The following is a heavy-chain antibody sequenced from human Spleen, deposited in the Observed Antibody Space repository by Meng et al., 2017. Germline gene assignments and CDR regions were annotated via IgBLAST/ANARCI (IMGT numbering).Heavy chain of an antibody. J-gene: IGHJ4*02. D-gene: IGHD3-10*01. CDR2: IKSNTDGGTA. CDR3: AKGGWFGEPLGD. V-gene: IGHV3-15*01. CDR1: GFYFSNAW. Sequence: GESLKISCAASGFYFSNAWMSWVRQAPGKGLEWVGRIKSNTDGGTAEYAAPVTGRFTISRDDSKSTLYLQMSGLRIDDTGVYYCAKGGWFGEPLGDWGQGTLVTVSS.